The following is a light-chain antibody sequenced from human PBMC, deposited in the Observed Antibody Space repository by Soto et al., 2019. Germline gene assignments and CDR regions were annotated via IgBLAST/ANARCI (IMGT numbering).Light chain of an antibody. CDR1: RGIRND. Sequence: DIQMTQSPSSLSASVGDRVTITCRASRGIRNDLGWYQQKPEKAPKRLIYTASTSQSRFPSRFSGSGSGTDFALTISSLQPVDLATYYCLQHNTSPLTFGVETKVEIK. J-gene: IGKJ4*01. V-gene: IGKV1-17*01. CDR3: LQHNTSPLT. CDR2: TAS.